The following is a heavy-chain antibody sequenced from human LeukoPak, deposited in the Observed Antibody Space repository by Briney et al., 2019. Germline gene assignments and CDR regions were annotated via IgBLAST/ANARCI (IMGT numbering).Heavy chain of an antibody. Sequence: PSETLSLTCTVSGGSISPYYWGWIRQPPGKGLKFIGFMHYSGSANYHPSLKSRVTISLDTSKNQFSLNLSSVTAADTAMYYCARGDGEYTYGYYFDSWGQGTLVTVSS. CDR2: MHYSGSA. D-gene: IGHD5-18*01. V-gene: IGHV4-59*01. CDR3: ARGDGEYTYGYYFDS. CDR1: GGSISPYY. J-gene: IGHJ4*02.